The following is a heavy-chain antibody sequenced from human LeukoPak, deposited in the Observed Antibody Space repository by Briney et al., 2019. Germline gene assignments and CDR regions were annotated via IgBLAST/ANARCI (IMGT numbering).Heavy chain of an antibody. CDR2: ISYDGSNK. V-gene: IGHV3-33*07. CDR1: GFTFSSYG. Sequence: GGSLRLSCAASGFTFSSYGIYWVRQAPGKGLEWVALISYDGSNKYYADSVKGRFTISRDNSKNTLYLQMNSLRAEDTAVYYCARDRSSCFDYWGQGTLVTVSS. CDR3: ARDRSSCFDY. J-gene: IGHJ4*02. D-gene: IGHD6-13*01.